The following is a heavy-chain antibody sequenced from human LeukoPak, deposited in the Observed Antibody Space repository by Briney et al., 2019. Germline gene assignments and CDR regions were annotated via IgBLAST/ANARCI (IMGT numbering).Heavy chain of an antibody. CDR3: AKETARPAGVFEY. V-gene: IGHV3-23*01. D-gene: IGHD1-14*01. CDR1: GFTFGTYA. J-gene: IGHJ4*02. CDR2: ISGTGGKT. Sequence: PGGSLRLSCAASGFTFGTYAMSWVRQAPGKGLEWVSAISGTGGKTYSADSVKGRFTISRDSSKNTLYLQMNSLRAEDTAVYYCAKETARPAGVFEYWGQGTRVTVS.